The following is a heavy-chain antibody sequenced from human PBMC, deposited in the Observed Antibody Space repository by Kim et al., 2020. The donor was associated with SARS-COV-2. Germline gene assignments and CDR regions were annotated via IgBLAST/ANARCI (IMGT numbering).Heavy chain of an antibody. CDR3: ARVSIAAAGSFDY. J-gene: IGHJ4*02. V-gene: IGHV3-74*01. Sequence: ADSATGRFTISRDNAKNTLYLRMDSLRADDTAVYYCARVSIAAAGSFDYWGQGTLVTVSS. D-gene: IGHD6-13*01.